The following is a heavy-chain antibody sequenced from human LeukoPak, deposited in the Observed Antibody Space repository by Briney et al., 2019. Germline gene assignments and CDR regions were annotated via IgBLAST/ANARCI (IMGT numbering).Heavy chain of an antibody. J-gene: IGHJ6*04. CDR2: INHSGST. V-gene: IGHV4-34*01. CDR3: ARVGALGYCSSTSCPVYYYGMDV. Sequence: SETLSLTCAVYGGSSSGYYWSWIRQPPGKGLEWIGEINHSGSTNYNPSLKSRVTISVDTSKNQFSLKLSSVTAADTAVYYCARVGALGYCSSTSCPVYYYGMDVWGKGTTVTVSS. CDR1: GGSSSGYY. D-gene: IGHD2-2*01.